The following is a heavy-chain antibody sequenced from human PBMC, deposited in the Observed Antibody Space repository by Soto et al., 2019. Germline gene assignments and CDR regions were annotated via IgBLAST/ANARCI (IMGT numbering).Heavy chain of an antibody. CDR2: IYYSGST. CDR1: GGSICSGGYY. V-gene: IGHV4-31*03. Sequence: SETLSLTCTVSGGSICSGGYYWSWIRQHPGKGLEWIGYIYYSGSTYYNPSLKSRVTISVDTSKNQFSLKLSSVTAADTAVYYCARNQLDPYYYDSSGYFNCWGQRTPVTVSS. D-gene: IGHD3-22*01. CDR3: ARNQLDPYYYDSSGYFNC. J-gene: IGHJ4*02.